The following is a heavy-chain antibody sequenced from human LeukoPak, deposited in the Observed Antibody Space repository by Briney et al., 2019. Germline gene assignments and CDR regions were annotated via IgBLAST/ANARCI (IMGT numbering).Heavy chain of an antibody. CDR1: GYTFTGYY. CDR2: INPNTSGT. Sequence: ASVKVSCKAPGYTFTGYYMHWVRQAPGQGLEWMGWINPNTSGTNSAQKFLGRVTMTRDTSISTTYMELSTLRSDDTAVYYCATIHVGNNYFDYWGQGTLVTVSS. J-gene: IGHJ4*02. CDR3: ATIHVGNNYFDY. V-gene: IGHV1-2*02. D-gene: IGHD2/OR15-2a*01.